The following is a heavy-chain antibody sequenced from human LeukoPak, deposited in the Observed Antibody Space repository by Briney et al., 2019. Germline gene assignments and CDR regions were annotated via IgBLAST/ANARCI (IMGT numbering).Heavy chain of an antibody. D-gene: IGHD2-21*02. CDR2: IYYSGST. J-gene: IGHJ4*02. Sequence: SETLSLTCTVSGGSISSSYWNWIRQPPGKGLEWIGDIYYSGSTTYNPSLKGRVTISVDTSKNQFSLRLSSVTAADTAVYYCARQFSGRLMTFDYSGQGTLVTVSS. CDR3: ARQFSGRLMTFDY. CDR1: GGSISSSY. V-gene: IGHV4-59*08.